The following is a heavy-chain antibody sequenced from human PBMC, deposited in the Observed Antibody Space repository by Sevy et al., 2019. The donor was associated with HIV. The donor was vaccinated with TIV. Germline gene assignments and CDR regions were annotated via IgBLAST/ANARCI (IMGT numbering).Heavy chain of an antibody. CDR3: LRYANFMRDF. D-gene: IGHD3-16*01. J-gene: IGHJ4*02. CDR1: GFTFTDYW. V-gene: IGHV3-74*01. CDR2: INTDGSST. Sequence: GGSLRLSCAASGFTFTDYWMHCVRHTPGKGLVWVSRINTDGSSTRYADSVKGRFTISRDDAKNTVHLQMNSLRAEDTGIYYCLRYANFMRDFWGQGTVVTVSS.